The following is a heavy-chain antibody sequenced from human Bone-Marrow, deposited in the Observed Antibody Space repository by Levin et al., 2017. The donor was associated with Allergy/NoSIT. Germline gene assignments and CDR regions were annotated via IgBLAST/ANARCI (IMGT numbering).Heavy chain of an antibody. CDR2: INPNTGGT. V-gene: IGHV1-2*02. CDR3: ARGIASGGKTYYYYYMDV. Sequence: ASVKVSCKASGYIFTDYYTHWVRQAPGQGLEWMGWINPNTGGTSYSQNFQGRVTMTRDTSISTAYMDLSSLRSDDTAVYYCARGIASGGKTYYYYYMDVWGRGTTVAVSS. J-gene: IGHJ6*03. CDR1: GYIFTDYY. D-gene: IGHD6-13*01.